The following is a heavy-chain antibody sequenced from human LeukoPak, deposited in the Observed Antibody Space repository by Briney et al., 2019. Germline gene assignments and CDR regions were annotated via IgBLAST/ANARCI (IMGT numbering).Heavy chain of an antibody. J-gene: IGHJ3*02. V-gene: IGHV4-61*02. D-gene: IGHD3-22*01. CDR3: ARAPYYYDSSGDAFDI. Sequence: SETLSLTCAVSGGSISSGSYYWSWIRQPAGKGLEWIGRIYTSGSTNSNPSLKSRVTISVDTSKNQFSLKLRSVTAADTAVYYCARAPYYYDSSGDAFDIWGQGTMVTVSS. CDR1: GGSISSGSYY. CDR2: IYTSGST.